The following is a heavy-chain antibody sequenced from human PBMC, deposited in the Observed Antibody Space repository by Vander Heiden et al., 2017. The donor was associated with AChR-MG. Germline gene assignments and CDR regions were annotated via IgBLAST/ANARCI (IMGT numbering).Heavy chain of an antibody. CDR3: ARGGGAVTGDAFDI. D-gene: IGHD2-21*02. CDR1: GYPFTGYY. V-gene: IGHV1-2*02. J-gene: IGHJ3*02. Sequence: QVQLVQSGAEVTKPGASVTVSCKASGYPFTGYYMHGVRQAPGQGLEWMGWINPNRGGTNYAQKFQGRVTMTRDTSISTAYMELSRLRSDDTAVYYCARGGGAVTGDAFDIWGQGTMVTVSS. CDR2: INPNRGGT.